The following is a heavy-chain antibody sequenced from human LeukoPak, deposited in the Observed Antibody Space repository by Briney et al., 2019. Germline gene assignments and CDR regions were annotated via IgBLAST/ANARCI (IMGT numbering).Heavy chain of an antibody. CDR3: ATGPARSGGNC. Sequence: GGSLRLSCAASGFTLSSYWMSWVRQAPGKGLEWLAHIDQDGRDISYLDSVKGRFTIARDNAKNSLILQMNSLRTEDTAVYYCATGPARSGGNCWGQGTLVTVSS. CDR2: IDQDGRDI. J-gene: IGHJ4*02. CDR1: GFTLSSYW. V-gene: IGHV3-7*01. D-gene: IGHD2-15*01.